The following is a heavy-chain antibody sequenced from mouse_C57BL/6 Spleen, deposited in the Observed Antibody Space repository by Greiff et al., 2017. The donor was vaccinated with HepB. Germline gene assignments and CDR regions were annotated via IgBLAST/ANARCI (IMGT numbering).Heavy chain of an antibody. Sequence: VQLQQSGAELVKPGASVKLSCKASGYTFTEYTIHWVKQRSGQGLEWIGWFYPGSGSIKYNEKFKDKATLTADKSSITVYMELSRLTSEDSAVYFGTRHEALAYYGSTLYYFDYWGQGTTHTVSS. CDR1: GYTFTEYT. J-gene: IGHJ2*01. V-gene: IGHV1-62-2*01. CDR3: TRHEALAYYGSTLYYFDY. D-gene: IGHD1-1*01. CDR2: FYPGSGSI.